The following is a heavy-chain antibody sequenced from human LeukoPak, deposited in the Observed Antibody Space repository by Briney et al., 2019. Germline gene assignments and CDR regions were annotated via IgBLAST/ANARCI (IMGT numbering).Heavy chain of an antibody. D-gene: IGHD2-2*01. CDR1: GFAFSSCA. J-gene: IGHJ4*02. CDR2: ISASGGST. V-gene: IGHV3-23*01. Sequence: GGSLRLSCAASGFAFSSCAMSWVRQAPGKGLQWVSTISASGGSTFYADSVKGRFTISRDNSKNTLYLQMNSLRAEDRAVYYCAKEQTSSGFFDYWGQGTLVTVSS. CDR3: AKEQTSSGFFDY.